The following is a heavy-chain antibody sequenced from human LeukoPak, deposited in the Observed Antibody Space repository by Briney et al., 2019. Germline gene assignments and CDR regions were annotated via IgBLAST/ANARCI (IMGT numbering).Heavy chain of an antibody. V-gene: IGHV3-30*02. CDR2: IRYEGSNK. CDR1: GFTFSSYG. CDR3: LTTVTTSDY. J-gene: IGHJ4*02. Sequence: GGSLRLSCAASGFTFSSYGMHGVRQAPGKGLEWVAFIRYEGSNKYYADSVKGRFTISRDNSKNTLYLQMNSLRAEDTAVYYCLTTVTTSDYWGRGTLVTVSS. D-gene: IGHD4-17*01.